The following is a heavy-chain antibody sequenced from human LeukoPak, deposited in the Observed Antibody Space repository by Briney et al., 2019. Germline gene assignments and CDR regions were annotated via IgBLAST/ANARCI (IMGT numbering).Heavy chain of an antibody. J-gene: IGHJ5*02. Sequence: ASVKVSCKASGYTFTSYAMNWERQAPGQGLEWMGWINTNTGNPTYAQGFTGRFVFSLDTSVSTAYLQISSLKAEDTAVYYCARDHYYDSSGYDNWFDPWGQGTLVTVSS. V-gene: IGHV7-4-1*02. D-gene: IGHD3-22*01. CDR2: INTNTGNP. CDR3: ARDHYYDSSGYDNWFDP. CDR1: GYTFTSYA.